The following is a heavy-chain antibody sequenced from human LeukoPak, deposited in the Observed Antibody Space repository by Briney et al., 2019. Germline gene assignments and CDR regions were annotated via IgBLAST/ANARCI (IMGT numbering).Heavy chain of an antibody. CDR3: ARVLRGGNSGWSFDS. Sequence: PSETLSLTCTVSGGSINSYYWSWIRQPPGKELEWIGSIYYSGSTSYTPSLKSRVTISVDTSRAQFSLHLTSVTAADTAVYYCARVLRGGNSGWSFDSWGQGTLVTVSS. V-gene: IGHV4-59*01. CDR2: IYYSGST. CDR1: GGSINSYY. D-gene: IGHD6-19*01. J-gene: IGHJ4*02.